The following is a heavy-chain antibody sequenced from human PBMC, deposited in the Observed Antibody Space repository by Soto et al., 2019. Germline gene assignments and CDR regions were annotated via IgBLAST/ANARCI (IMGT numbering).Heavy chain of an antibody. V-gene: IGHV4-4*07. D-gene: IGHD2-2*01. Sequence: SATLSLTCTFSGGSLSNDNWNWFRQSAGKGLEWIGRIYSNGKAYYNPSLKSRVTMSLDTLNNQVSLRLSSVTAADTAKYYCARERTYQLSGDDTLDIWGLGTMVTVSS. CDR3: ARERTYQLSGDDTLDI. J-gene: IGHJ3*02. CDR1: GGSLSNDN. CDR2: IYSNGKA.